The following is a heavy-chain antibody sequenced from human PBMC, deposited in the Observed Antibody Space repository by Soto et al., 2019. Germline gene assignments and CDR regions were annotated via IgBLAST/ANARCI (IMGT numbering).Heavy chain of an antibody. CDR3: ARSGEAYYDVLTGYYKGSWFDP. CDR2: IIPFSGAT. D-gene: IGHD3-9*01. J-gene: IGHJ5*02. CDR1: GGSFSYYA. V-gene: IGHV1-69*01. Sequence: QVQLVQSGAEVKKPGSSVRVSCKASGGSFSYYAITWVRHAPGQGLEWMGGIIPFSGATNYSQKVQGRVTITADASTRTAYMELSSLRPADTAVYYCARSGEAYYDVLTGYYKGSWFDPWGQGTLVTVSS.